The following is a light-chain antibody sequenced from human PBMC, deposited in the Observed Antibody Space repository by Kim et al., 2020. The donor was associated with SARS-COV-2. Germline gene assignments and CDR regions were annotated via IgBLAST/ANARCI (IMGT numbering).Light chain of an antibody. V-gene: IGLV3-9*01. CDR1: NIGSKN. CDR2: RDS. J-gene: IGLJ3*02. CDR3: QVWDSSHWEV. Sequence: SYELTQPLSVSVALGQTARITCGGNNIGSKNVHWYQQKPGQAPVLVIYRDSNRPSGIPERFSGSNSGNTATLTISRAQAGDEADYYCQVWDSSHWEVFGGGTQLTVL.